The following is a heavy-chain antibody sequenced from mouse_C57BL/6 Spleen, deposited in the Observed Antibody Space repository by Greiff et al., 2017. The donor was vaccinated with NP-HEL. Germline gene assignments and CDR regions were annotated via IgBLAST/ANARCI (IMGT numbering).Heavy chain of an antibody. CDR2: IWRGGST. V-gene: IGHV2-5*01. CDR3: AKTTVVAPYWYFDV. J-gene: IGHJ1*03. D-gene: IGHD1-1*01. CDR1: GFSLTSYG. Sequence: VQLQESGPGLVQPSQSLSITCTVSGFSLTSYGVHWVRQSPGKGLEWLGVIWRGGSTDYNAAFMSRLSITKDNSKSQVFFKMNSLQADDTAIYYCAKTTVVAPYWYFDVWGTGTTVTVSS.